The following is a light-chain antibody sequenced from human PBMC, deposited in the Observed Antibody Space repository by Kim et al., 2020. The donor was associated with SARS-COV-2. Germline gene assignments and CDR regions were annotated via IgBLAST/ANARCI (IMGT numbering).Light chain of an antibody. J-gene: IGKJ2*01. Sequence: SASVGDRGTSTCGASQDIRSDLGCFQQKPGKAPKRLIYDAISLESGVPSRFSGSGSGTEFTLTINSLRPEDFTTYYCLQHRSFPYTFGRGTKLEIK. CDR1: QDIRSD. V-gene: IGKV1-17*01. CDR3: LQHRSFPYT. CDR2: DAI.